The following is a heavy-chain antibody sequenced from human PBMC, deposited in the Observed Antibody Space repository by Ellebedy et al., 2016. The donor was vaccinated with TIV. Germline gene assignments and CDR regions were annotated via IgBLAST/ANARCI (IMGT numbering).Heavy chain of an antibody. V-gene: IGHV3-21*01. CDR3: AGGVDYAPTRFDP. Sequence: PGGSLRLSCAASGFTLSSYTMNWVRQPLGKGLEWVSSISGDSAYIYYADSVKGRFTISRDNGKSSLFLQVNSLRAEDTAVYYCAGGVDYAPTRFDPWGQGTLVTVSS. CDR2: ISGDSAYI. J-gene: IGHJ5*02. CDR1: GFTLSSYT. D-gene: IGHD4-17*01.